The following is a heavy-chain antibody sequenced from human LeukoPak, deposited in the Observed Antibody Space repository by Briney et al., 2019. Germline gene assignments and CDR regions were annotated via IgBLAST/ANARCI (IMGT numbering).Heavy chain of an antibody. J-gene: IGHJ4*01. CDR3: GRDAVLGSGSIDY. Sequence: LLGGSLRLSCAASGFTLTNHWMHWVRQVPGKGLAWISRIRGDGGETNYADSVRGRFTTSRDNAKNLLYLQMDSLGAEDTAVYYCGRDAVLGSGSIDYWGHGVLVAVSS. D-gene: IGHD3-10*01. CDR1: GFTLTNHW. CDR2: IRGDGGET. V-gene: IGHV3-74*01.